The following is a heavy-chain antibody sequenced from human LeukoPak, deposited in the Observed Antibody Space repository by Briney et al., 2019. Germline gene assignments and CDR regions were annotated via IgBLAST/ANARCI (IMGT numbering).Heavy chain of an antibody. CDR2: IFYSGST. V-gene: IGHV4-39*07. CDR1: GGSISTSNYY. Sequence: SETLSLTCTVSGGSISTSNYYWGWIRQPPGKGLEWIGNIFYSGSTYYSPSVKSRVTISLDTSRNQFSLKLNSVTAADTAVYYCARDSDYWGQGTLVTVSS. J-gene: IGHJ4*02. CDR3: ARDSDY.